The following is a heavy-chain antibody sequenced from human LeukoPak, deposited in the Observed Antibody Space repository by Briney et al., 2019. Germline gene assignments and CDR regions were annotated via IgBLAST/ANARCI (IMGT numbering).Heavy chain of an antibody. CDR1: GFTFDDYA. CDR2: ISSSSSYI. CDR3: ARDRERTLRYFDWLPRGAWFDY. Sequence: GGSLRLSCAASGFTFDDYAMYWVRQAPGKGLEWVSSISSSSSYIYYADSAKGRFTISRDNAKNSLYLQMNSLRAEDTAVYYCARDRERTLRYFDWLPRGAWFDYWGQGTLVTASS. J-gene: IGHJ4*02. V-gene: IGHV3-21*01. D-gene: IGHD3-9*01.